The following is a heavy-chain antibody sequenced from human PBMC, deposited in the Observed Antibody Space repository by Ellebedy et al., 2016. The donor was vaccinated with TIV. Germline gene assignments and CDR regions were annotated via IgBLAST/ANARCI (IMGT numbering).Heavy chain of an antibody. V-gene: IGHV3-53*01. J-gene: IGHJ3*02. CDR3: ARRITGTYGDDALDI. CDR1: GFTFSYTY. Sequence: GGSLRLSCAASGFTFSYTYMSWVRQAPGKGLEWVSLIDTGGDTYYADSVKGRFTISRDSSKNTVFLQMNSLRADDTAVYYCARRITGTYGDDALDIWGQGTMVTVS. D-gene: IGHD1-7*01. CDR2: IDTGGDT.